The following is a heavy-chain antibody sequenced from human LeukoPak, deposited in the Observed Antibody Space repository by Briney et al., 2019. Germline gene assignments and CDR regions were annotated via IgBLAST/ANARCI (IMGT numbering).Heavy chain of an antibody. CDR3: ARQRRDGYVRSNYFDY. CDR2: IYPGDSDT. CDR1: GYSFTSYW. J-gene: IGHJ4*02. D-gene: IGHD5-24*01. Sequence: GESLQISCKGSGYSFTSYWIGWVRHMPGKGLEWMGIIYPGDSDTRYSPSFQGQVTISADKSISTAYLQWSSLKASDTAMYYCARQRRDGYVRSNYFDYWGQGTLVTVSS. V-gene: IGHV5-51*01.